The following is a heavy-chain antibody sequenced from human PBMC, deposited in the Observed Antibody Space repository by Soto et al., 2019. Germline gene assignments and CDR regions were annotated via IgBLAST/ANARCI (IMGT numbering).Heavy chain of an antibody. CDR3: ARSAYYYYGMDV. CDR1: GGSISTYY. V-gene: IGHV4-59*01. Sequence: SETLSLTCTVSGGSISTYYWTWIRQPPGRGLEWIGYIYFSGSTNYEPSLKSRVTMSVGTSKNQFSLKLSSVTAADTAVYYCARSAYYYYGMDVWGQGTTVTVSS. CDR2: IYFSGST. J-gene: IGHJ6*02.